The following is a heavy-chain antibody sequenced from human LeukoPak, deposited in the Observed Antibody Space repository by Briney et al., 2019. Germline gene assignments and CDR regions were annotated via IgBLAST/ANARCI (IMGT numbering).Heavy chain of an antibody. CDR2: INPNSGGT. V-gene: IGHV1-2*02. CDR3: ARSYYYDTSGSYSVDF. Sequence: ASVKVSCKASGYTFTAYYMHWVRQAPGQELEWMGWINPNSGGTNYAQKFQGRVTMTRDTSISTAYMELSRLRSDDSAVYYCARSYYYDTSGSYSVDFWGQGTLVTVSS. J-gene: IGHJ4*02. D-gene: IGHD3-22*01. CDR1: GYTFTAYY.